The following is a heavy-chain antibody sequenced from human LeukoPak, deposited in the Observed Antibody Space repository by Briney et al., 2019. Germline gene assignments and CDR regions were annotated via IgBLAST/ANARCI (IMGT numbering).Heavy chain of an antibody. J-gene: IGHJ4*02. CDR2: MYYSSGNT. CDR1: GYSISSGYY. V-gene: IGHV4-38-2*02. CDR3: APHRAAVTHFDY. Sequence: PSETLSLTCTVSGYSISSGYYWGWIRQPPGKGLEWIGNMYYSSGNTFYNPSLKSRVTISVDTSKNQFSLKLNSVTAADTAVYFCAPHRAAVTHFDYWGQGTLVIVSS. D-gene: IGHD4-11*01.